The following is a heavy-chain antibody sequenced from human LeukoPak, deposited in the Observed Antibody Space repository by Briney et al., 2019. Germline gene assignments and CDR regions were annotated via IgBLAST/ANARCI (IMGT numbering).Heavy chain of an antibody. CDR3: ARERSPVYCSGGSCYSGDYYYYMDV. V-gene: IGHV4-39*07. CDR2: IYYSGST. CDR1: DDSITMYY. D-gene: IGHD2-15*01. Sequence: SETLSLTCTVSDDSITMYYWGWIRQPPGKGLEWIGSIYYSGSTNYTPSLKSRVTMSVDTSKNQFSLKLSSVTAADTAVYYCARERSPVYCSGGSCYSGDYYYYMDVWGKGTTVTISS. J-gene: IGHJ6*03.